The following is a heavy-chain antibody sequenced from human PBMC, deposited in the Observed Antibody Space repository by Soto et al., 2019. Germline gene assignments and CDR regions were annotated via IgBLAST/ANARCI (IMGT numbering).Heavy chain of an antibody. V-gene: IGHV3-21*01. CDR1: GFTFSSYS. CDR2: ISSSSSYI. D-gene: IGHD2-21*02. J-gene: IGHJ4*02. CDR3: ARGAHIVVVTAAAFDY. Sequence: GGSLRLSCAASGFTFSSYSMNWVRQAPGKGLEWVSSISSSSSYIYYADSVKGRFTISRDNAKNSLYLQMNSLRAEDTAVYYCARGAHIVVVTAAAFDYWGQGXLVTVSS.